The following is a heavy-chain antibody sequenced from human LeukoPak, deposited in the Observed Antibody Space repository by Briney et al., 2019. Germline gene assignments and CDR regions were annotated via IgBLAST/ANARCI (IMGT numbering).Heavy chain of an antibody. D-gene: IGHD2-15*01. V-gene: IGHV3-48*03. CDR2: ISSSGSTI. CDR1: GFTFSSYE. CDR3: ARALAYCSGGSCYSPRAGYYYGMDV. J-gene: IGHJ6*02. Sequence: PGGSLRLSCAASGFTFSSYEMNWVRQAAGKGLEWVSYISSSGSTIYYADSVKGRFTISRDNAKNSLYLQMNSLRAEDTAVYYCARALAYCSGGSCYSPRAGYYYGMDVWGQGTTVTVSS.